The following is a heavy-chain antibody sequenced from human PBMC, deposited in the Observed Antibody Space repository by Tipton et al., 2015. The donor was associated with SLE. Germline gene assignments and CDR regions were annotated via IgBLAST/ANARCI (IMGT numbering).Heavy chain of an antibody. D-gene: IGHD1-26*01. Sequence: TLSLTCTVSGGSISSSPYYWGWIRQPPGKGLEWIGYIYYSGSTNYNPSLKSRVTISVDTSKNQFSLKLSSVTAADTAVYYCARGLFPWELFYWGQGTLVTVSS. CDR2: IYYSGST. CDR3: ARGLFPWELFY. CDR1: GGSISSSPYY. J-gene: IGHJ4*02. V-gene: IGHV4-61*05.